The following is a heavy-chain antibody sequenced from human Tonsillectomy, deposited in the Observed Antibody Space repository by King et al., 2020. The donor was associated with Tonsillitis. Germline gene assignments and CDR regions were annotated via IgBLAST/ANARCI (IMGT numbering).Heavy chain of an antibody. V-gene: IGHV3-7*03. CDR2: INQDGSEK. CDR3: AGATSTSWKGPAFDI. CDR1: GFIFSIYW. Sequence: VQLVESGGGLVQPGGSLRLSCEASGFIFSIYWMNWVRRAPGKGLEWVANINQDGSEKSYVDSVKGRFTISRDNAKNSLSLQMISLRAEDTAVYYCAGATSTSWKGPAFDIWGQGTMVTVSS. J-gene: IGHJ3*02. D-gene: IGHD2-2*01.